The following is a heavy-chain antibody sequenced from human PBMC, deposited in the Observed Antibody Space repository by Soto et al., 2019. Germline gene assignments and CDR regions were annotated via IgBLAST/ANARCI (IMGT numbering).Heavy chain of an antibody. Sequence: GGSLRLSCAASGFTVSSNYMSWVRQAPGKGLEWASVIYSGGSTYYADSVKGRFTISRDNAKNSLYLQMNSLRAEDTAVYYCARDDDYYDSSGYINWFDPWGQGTLVTVSS. CDR3: ARDDDYYDSSGYINWFDP. J-gene: IGHJ5*02. D-gene: IGHD3-22*01. CDR1: GFTVSSNY. CDR2: IYSGGST. V-gene: IGHV3-53*01.